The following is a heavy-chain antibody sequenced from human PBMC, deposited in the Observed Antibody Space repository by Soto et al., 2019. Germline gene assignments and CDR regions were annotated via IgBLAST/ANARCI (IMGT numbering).Heavy chain of an antibody. D-gene: IGHD3-22*01. CDR3: VHDYNRGMDV. J-gene: IGHJ6*02. CDR1: GVSISSGNYY. Sequence: QLQLQESGPGLVNPSETLSLNCTVSGVSISSGNYYWGWVRQSPGKGLEWIGSIYHTGSTYYNPSLNSRVTISVDTSKNQLSLNLRSGTAADTAVYCCVHDYNRGMDVWGQGTTVTVSS. V-gene: IGHV4-39*01. CDR2: IYHTGST.